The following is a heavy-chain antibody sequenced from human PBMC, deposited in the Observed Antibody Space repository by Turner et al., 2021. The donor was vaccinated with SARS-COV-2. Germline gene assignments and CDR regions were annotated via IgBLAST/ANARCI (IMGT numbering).Heavy chain of an antibody. CDR1: RFTFSSYG. CDR3: ARDGSGYYDSSGYFDH. CDR2: IWYYGSNK. D-gene: IGHD3-22*01. Sequence: QVQLVESEGGVVQPRRSLRLSCAAVRFTFSSYGMNWVRQAPGKVLEWVAVIWYYGSNKYYADSVKSRFTIARDNSKDTLYLQMNSVRGEDTAVYYCARDGSGYYDSSGYFDHWGQGTLVTVSS. V-gene: IGHV3-33*08. J-gene: IGHJ4*02.